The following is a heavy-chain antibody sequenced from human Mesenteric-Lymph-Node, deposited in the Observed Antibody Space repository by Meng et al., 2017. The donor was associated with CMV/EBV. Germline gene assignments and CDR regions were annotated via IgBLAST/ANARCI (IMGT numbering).Heavy chain of an antibody. Sequence: GGSLRLSCAASGFSFSDYAMTWVRQAPGKGLEWVSAINGIAETTYYADSVRGVKGRFIISRDNSRNTLYLQLNSLRGEDTALYSCARVLKDSAWLQLGFDSWGQGTLVTVSS. J-gene: IGHJ4*02. V-gene: IGHV3-23*01. D-gene: IGHD5-24*01. CDR1: GFSFSDYA. CDR2: INGIAETT. CDR3: ARVLKDSAWLQLGFDS.